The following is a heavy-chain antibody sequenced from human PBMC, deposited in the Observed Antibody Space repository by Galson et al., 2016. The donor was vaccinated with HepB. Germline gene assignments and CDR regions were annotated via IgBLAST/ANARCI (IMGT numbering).Heavy chain of an antibody. CDR2: VIPIFGTA. CDR3: AREGGRLGFCTGVSCFNWFDT. J-gene: IGHJ5*02. V-gene: IGHV1-69*01. Sequence: SCKASGGTFSGYAISWVRQAPGHGLEWMGGVIPIFGTANYAQKFQGRVTITADDSTSTAYMELSSLRSEDTVVYYCAREGGRLGFCTGVSCFNWFDTWGQGTLVTVSS. D-gene: IGHD2-15*01. CDR1: GGTFSGYA.